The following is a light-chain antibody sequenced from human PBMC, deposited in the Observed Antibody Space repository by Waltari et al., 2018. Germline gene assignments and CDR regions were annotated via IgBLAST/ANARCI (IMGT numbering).Light chain of an antibody. CDR2: DIG. CDR3: LLSYGGGGV. Sequence: QAMVTQEPSLTVPPGGTVTLTCGSSTGPVTGGHYPFWFQHKPGQPRRTLIYDIGNKYSWTPARFSGSLLGDKAALTLSGAQPEDEADYYCLLSYGGGGVFGGGTRLTVL. CDR1: TGPVTGGHY. J-gene: IGLJ3*02. V-gene: IGLV7-46*01.